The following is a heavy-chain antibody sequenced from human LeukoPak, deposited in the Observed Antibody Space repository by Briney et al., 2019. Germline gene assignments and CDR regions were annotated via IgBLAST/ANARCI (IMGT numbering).Heavy chain of an antibody. CDR3: ARAGQVVAATFLDY. V-gene: IGHV4-34*01. J-gene: IGHJ4*02. D-gene: IGHD2-15*01. Sequence: KASETLSLTCAVYGGSFSGYYWSWIRQPPGKGLEWVGEINHSGSTNDNPSLKSRVTISVDTSKNQFSLKLSSVTAADTAVYYCARAGQVVAATFLDYWGQGTLVTVSS. CDR2: INHSGST. CDR1: GGSFSGYY.